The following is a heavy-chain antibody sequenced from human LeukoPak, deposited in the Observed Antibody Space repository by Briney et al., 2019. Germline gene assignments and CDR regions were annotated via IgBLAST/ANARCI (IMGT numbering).Heavy chain of an antibody. J-gene: IGHJ4*02. Sequence: GGSLRLSCAASGFTLDGYGMSWVRQAPGKGLEWVSGINWNAGSTGYADSVKGRFTISRDNAKNSLYLQMNSLRAEDTALYHCVKGYYTYFDYWGQGTLVTVSS. D-gene: IGHD3-22*01. CDR2: INWNAGST. V-gene: IGHV3-20*01. CDR1: GFTLDGYG. CDR3: VKGYYTYFDY.